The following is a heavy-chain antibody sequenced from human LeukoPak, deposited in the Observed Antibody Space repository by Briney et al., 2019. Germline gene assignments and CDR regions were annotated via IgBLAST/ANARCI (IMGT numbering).Heavy chain of an antibody. Sequence: GGSLRLSCAASGFTFSSYSMNWVRQAPGKGLEWVSYISSSSSTIYYADSVKGRFTISRDNAKNSLYLQMNSLRAEDTAVYFCARDGNYDFWSGYYPNWFDPWGQGTLVTVSS. CDR1: GFTFSSYS. J-gene: IGHJ5*02. D-gene: IGHD3-3*01. CDR2: ISSSSSTI. V-gene: IGHV3-48*01. CDR3: ARDGNYDFWSGYYPNWFDP.